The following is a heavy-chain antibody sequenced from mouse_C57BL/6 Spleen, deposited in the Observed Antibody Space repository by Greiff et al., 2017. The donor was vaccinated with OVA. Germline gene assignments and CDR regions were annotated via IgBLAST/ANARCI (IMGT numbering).Heavy chain of an antibody. CDR3: ARHGMNDYDIDAMDY. Sequence: QVQLKESGPGLVAPSQSLSITCTVSGFSFTSYGVHWVRQPPGKGLEWLVVIWSDGSTTYNSALNSRLSISKDNSKSQVFLKMNSLQTDDTAMYYCARHGMNDYDIDAMDYWGQGTSVTVSS. J-gene: IGHJ4*01. D-gene: IGHD2-4*01. CDR1: GFSFTSYG. V-gene: IGHV2-6-1*01. CDR2: IWSDGST.